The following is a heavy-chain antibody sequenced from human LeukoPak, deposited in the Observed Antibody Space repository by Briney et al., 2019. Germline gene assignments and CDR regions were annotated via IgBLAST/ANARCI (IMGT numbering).Heavy chain of an antibody. D-gene: IGHD3-3*01. CDR1: GGSISSYY. Sequence: SETLSLTCTVSGGSISSYYWSWIRQPPGKGLEWIGYIYNSGSTNNPSLKSRVTISEDTSKSQFSLKLSSVTAADTAVYYCARVPTSWDFWSGYYWHAFDIWGQGTMVTVSS. CDR2: IYNSGST. CDR3: ARVPTSWDFWSGYYWHAFDI. V-gene: IGHV4-59*12. J-gene: IGHJ3*02.